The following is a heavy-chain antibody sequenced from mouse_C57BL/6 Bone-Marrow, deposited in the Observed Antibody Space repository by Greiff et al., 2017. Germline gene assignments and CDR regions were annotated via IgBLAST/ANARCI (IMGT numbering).Heavy chain of an antibody. CDR1: GYTFTSYW. Sequence: QVQLQQPGAELVKPGASVKMSCKASGYTFTSYWITWVKQRPGQGLEWIGDIYPTSGRTNYNEKFKSKAILTVDTSSNTAYMQLSSLTSEDSAVFDGARSGTLGRGFDYGGQGTTLTVTS. V-gene: IGHV1-55*01. CDR3: ARSGTLGRGFDY. J-gene: IGHJ2*01. CDR2: IYPTSGRT. D-gene: IGHD4-1*01.